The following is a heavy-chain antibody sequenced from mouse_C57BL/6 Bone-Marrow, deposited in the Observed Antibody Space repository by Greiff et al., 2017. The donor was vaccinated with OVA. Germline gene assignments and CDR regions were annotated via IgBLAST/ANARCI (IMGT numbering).Heavy chain of an antibody. V-gene: IGHV1-81*01. CDR1: GYTFTGYG. CDR2: IYPRSGDT. Sequence: QVQLQQSGAELVRPGASVKLSCKASGYTFTGYGISWVKQRNGQGLEWIGDIYPRSGDTYYNEKFKGKATLTADKSSSTAYMELRSLTSEDSAVYFCARLGVRDYWGQGTSVTVSS. D-gene: IGHD2-2*01. CDR3: ARLGVRDY. J-gene: IGHJ4*01.